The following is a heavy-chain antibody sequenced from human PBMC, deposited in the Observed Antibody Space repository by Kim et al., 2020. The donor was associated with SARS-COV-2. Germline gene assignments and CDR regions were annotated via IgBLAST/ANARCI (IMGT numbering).Heavy chain of an antibody. Sequence: ASVKVSCKASGYTFTTYGISWVRQAPGQGLEWLGWIGSYKSNADYGQRLRGRVTMTTDTSTTTAYMELGSLRSDDTAVYYCAMDCSGGTSYSGRLDYWGQGTLVTVSS. J-gene: IGHJ4*02. V-gene: IGHV1-18*04. D-gene: IGHD2-15*01. CDR3: AMDCSGGTSYSGRLDY. CDR1: GYTFTTYG. CDR2: IGSYKSNA.